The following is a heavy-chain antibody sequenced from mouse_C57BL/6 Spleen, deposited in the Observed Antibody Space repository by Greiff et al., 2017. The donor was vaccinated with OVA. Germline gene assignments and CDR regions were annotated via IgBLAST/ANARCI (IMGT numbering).Heavy chain of an antibody. CDR2: ISSGGDYI. D-gene: IGHD1-1*01. CDR1: GFTFSSYA. CDR3: TRVFITTVEWYFDV. Sequence: EVQGVESGEGLVKPGGSLKLSCAASGFTFSSYAMSWVRQTPEKRLEWVAYISSGGDYIYYADTVKGRFTISRDNARNTLYLQMSSLKSEDTAMYYCTRVFITTVEWYFDVWGTGTTVTVSS. V-gene: IGHV5-9-1*02. J-gene: IGHJ1*03.